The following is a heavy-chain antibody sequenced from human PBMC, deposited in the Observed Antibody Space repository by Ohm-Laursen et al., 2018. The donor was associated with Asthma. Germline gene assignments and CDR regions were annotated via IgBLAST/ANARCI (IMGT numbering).Heavy chain of an antibody. CDR3: ARDLGIAVAGTPFSFDY. Sequence: SLRLSCAASGVAFTDSWMSWVRQLPGGSLEWVAKINPLGYEKYYMDSVRGRFTVSRDNAKNSLYLEMNSLRAEDTAVYYCARDLGIAVAGTPFSFDYWGQGTLVTVSS. V-gene: IGHV3-7*01. CDR1: GVAFTDSW. CDR2: INPLGYEK. J-gene: IGHJ4*02. D-gene: IGHD6-19*01.